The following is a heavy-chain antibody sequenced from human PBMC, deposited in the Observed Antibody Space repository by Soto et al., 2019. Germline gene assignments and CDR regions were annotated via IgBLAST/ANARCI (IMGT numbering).Heavy chain of an antibody. CDR2: INSDGSST. Sequence: GGSLRLSWAASGFTFSSYWMHWVRQAPGKGLVWVSRINSDGSSTTYADSVKGRFTISRDNAKNTLYLQMNSLRAEDTAVYYCVRGEGGWETYWGQGTLVTVSS. V-gene: IGHV3-74*01. CDR1: GFTFSSYW. CDR3: VRGEGGWETY. D-gene: IGHD6-19*01. J-gene: IGHJ4*02.